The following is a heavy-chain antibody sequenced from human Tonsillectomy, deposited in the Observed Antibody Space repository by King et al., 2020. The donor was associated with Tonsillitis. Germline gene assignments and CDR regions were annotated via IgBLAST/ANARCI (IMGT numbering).Heavy chain of an antibody. CDR2: IYSGGST. V-gene: IGHV3-66*01. J-gene: IGHJ3*02. Sequence: VQLVESGGGLVQPGGSLRLSCAASGFTVSTNYMSTTYMSWVRQAPGKGLEWVSVIYSGGSTYYADSVKGRFTISRDTSKNTLYLQMNSLRVEDTAVYYCASSRLVRGPLVLDAFDIWGQGTMVTVSS. CDR3: ASSRLVRGPLVLDAFDI. D-gene: IGHD3-10*01. CDR1: GFTVSTNY.